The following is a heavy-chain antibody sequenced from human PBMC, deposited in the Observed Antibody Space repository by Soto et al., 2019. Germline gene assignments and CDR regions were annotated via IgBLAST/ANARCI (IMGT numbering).Heavy chain of an antibody. V-gene: IGHV1-3*01. CDR2: INGGNGHT. J-gene: IGHJ6*02. Sequence: GASVKVSCKASGYTFSTYALHWVRQAPGQGLEWMGWINGGNGHTRYSQKFKDRVTISRDTPASTAYMELSGLRSEDTAVYYCARGKGTDEKYYYYGMDVWGQGTTVTVSS. CDR1: GYTFSTYA. CDR3: ARGKGTDEKYYYYGMDV.